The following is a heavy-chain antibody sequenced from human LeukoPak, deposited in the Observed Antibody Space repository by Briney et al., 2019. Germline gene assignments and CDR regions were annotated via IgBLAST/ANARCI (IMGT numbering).Heavy chain of an antibody. CDR3: ARGMYAYCGGDCYPPGNYYYYYMDV. CDR2: IYYSGSP. Sequence: SETLSLTCTVSGGSVTSTPYYWGWIRQPPEKGLEWIGSIYYSGSPYYNPSLKSRVSISVDTSKNQVSLKLISVTAADTAVYYCARGMYAYCGGDCYPPGNYYYYYMDVWGKGTTVTVSS. CDR1: GGSVTSTPYY. J-gene: IGHJ6*03. D-gene: IGHD2-21*02. V-gene: IGHV4-39*07.